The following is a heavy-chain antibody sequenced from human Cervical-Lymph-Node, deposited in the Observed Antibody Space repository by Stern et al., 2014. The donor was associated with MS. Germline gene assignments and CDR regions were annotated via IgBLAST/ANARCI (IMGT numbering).Heavy chain of an antibody. CDR1: GDTFTSHY. CDR3: ARDVARKYYFDS. CDR2: ITPSTGCA. J-gene: IGHJ4*02. Sequence: QVHLVQSGPEGKKPGASVRGSCKAYGDTFTSHYMGWRRMSPAQGLEWMGLITPSTGCAIYAQRFQGRVAMTRDTSSTTVSLELSSLTSEETALYYCARDVARKYYFDSWGQGTLVTASS. D-gene: IGHD2-21*01. V-gene: IGHV1-46*01.